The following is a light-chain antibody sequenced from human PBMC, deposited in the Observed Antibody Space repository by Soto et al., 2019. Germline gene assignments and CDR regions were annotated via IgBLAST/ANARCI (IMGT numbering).Light chain of an antibody. CDR1: QSIGTN. CDR3: QQYADWPLT. J-gene: IGKJ4*01. CDR2: KTS. V-gene: IGKV3D-15*01. Sequence: EIEMTQPPAPVVVSPGERTNPSRRASQSIGTNLGWYQQKPGQAPRLLIIKTSIRAAGVPARFSGSGSGTEFTLTISSLQSEDIAVYYCQQYADWPLTFGGGTKVDIK.